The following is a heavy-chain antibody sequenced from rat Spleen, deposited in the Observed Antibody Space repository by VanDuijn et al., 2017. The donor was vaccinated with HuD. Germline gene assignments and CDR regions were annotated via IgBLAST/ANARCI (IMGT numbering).Heavy chain of an antibody. D-gene: IGHD1-11*01. V-gene: IGHV4-2*01. CDR3: AREANGIVD. J-gene: IGHJ2*01. Sequence: EVQLVESGGGLVQPGRSLKLSCAASGFTFSSYWMYWIRQAPGKGLEWIGEINKDSSRIKYTPSLKDKFTISRDNAQNTLYLQMNKVGSEDTAIYYCAREANGIVDWGQGVMVTVSS. CDR1: GFTFSSYW. CDR2: INKDSSRI.